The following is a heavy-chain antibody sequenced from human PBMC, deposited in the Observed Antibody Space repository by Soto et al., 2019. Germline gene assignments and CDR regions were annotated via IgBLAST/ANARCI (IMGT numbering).Heavy chain of an antibody. Sequence: EVQLVETGGGLIQPGGSLRLSCAASGFTVSNTYMTWVRQPPGKGLECVSVIYTAGATNYADSVKGRFIISSDNSKNTLYLQLNSLRAEDTAVYYCARALPVAKGGFDPWGQGTLVTVSS. CDR2: IYTAGAT. CDR1: GFTVSNTY. D-gene: IGHD2-2*01. J-gene: IGHJ5*02. CDR3: ARALPVAKGGFDP. V-gene: IGHV3-53*02.